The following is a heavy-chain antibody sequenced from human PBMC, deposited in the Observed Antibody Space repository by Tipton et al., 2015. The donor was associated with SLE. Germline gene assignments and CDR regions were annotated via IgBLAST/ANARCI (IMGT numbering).Heavy chain of an antibody. D-gene: IGHD1-26*01. Sequence: SLRLSCVASGFTLNTDVMSWVRQAPGKGLEWVSSISSAGGHTYYADSVKGRLTISRDNSKNTVFLQMNSLRAEDTAVYYCSRDIQFVGSTEYFHHWGQGTLVTVSS. J-gene: IGHJ1*01. CDR3: SRDIQFVGSTEYFHH. V-gene: IGHV3-23*01. CDR1: GFTLNTDV. CDR2: ISSAGGHT.